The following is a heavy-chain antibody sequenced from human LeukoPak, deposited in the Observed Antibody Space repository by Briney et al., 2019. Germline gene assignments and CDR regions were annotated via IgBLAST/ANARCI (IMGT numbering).Heavy chain of an antibody. V-gene: IGHV4-61*02. CDR2: IYTSGST. CDR1: GGSINSGNDY. J-gene: IGHJ3*02. CDR3: ARDTSSTWYFYAFDI. D-gene: IGHD6-13*01. Sequence: SQTLSLTCTVSGGSINSGNDYWSWIRQPAGKELEWIGRIYTSGSTNYNPSLKSRVTISVDTSKNQFSLKLSSVTAADTAVYYCARDTSSTWYFYAFDIWGQGTMVTVSS.